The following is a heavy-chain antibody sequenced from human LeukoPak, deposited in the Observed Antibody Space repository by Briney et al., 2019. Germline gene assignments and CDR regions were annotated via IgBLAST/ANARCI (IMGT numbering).Heavy chain of an antibody. CDR1: GVSISSSDYY. Sequence: PSETLSLTCSVSGVSISSSDYYWGWIRQPPGKGPEWIGTIYHSGSTYYYPSLESRVTISVDTSKNQFSLKLSSVTAADTAVYYCARHEGTMVRGDLYGFFDYWGQGTLVTVSS. D-gene: IGHD3-10*01. CDR2: IYHSGST. J-gene: IGHJ4*02. CDR3: ARHEGTMVRGDLYGFFDY. V-gene: IGHV4-39*01.